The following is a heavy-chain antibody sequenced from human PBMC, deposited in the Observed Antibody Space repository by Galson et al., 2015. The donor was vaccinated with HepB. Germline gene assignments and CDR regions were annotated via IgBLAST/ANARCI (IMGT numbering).Heavy chain of an antibody. Sequence: SVKVSCKASGYTFTSYAMHWVRQAPGQRLEWMGWINAGNGNTKYSQKFQGRVTITRDTSASTAYMELSSLRSEDTAVYYCARATLGGDWFDPWGQGTLVTVSS. CDR2: INAGNGNT. D-gene: IGHD3-16*01. V-gene: IGHV1-3*01. J-gene: IGHJ5*02. CDR1: GYTFTSYA. CDR3: ARATLGGDWFDP.